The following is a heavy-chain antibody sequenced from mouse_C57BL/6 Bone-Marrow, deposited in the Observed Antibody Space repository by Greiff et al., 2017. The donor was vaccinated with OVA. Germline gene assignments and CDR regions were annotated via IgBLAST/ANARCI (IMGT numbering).Heavy chain of an antibody. D-gene: IGHD1-1*01. CDR3: AREGVLRSFAY. CDR2: IYPGSGNT. Sequence: VQRVESGAELVRPGASVKLSCKASGYTFTDYYINWVKQRPGQGLEWIARIYPGSGNTYYNEKFKGKATLTAEKSSSTAYMQLSSLTSEDSAVYFCAREGVLRSFAYWGQGTLVTVSA. V-gene: IGHV1-76*01. CDR1: GYTFTDYY. J-gene: IGHJ3*01.